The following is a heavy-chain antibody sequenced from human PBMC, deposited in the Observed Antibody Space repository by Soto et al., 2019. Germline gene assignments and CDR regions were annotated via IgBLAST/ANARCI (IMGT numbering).Heavy chain of an antibody. J-gene: IGHJ4*02. CDR3: AKGHGYGFDY. D-gene: IGHD5-18*01. Sequence: GGSLRLSCAVAGFTFSSYAMNRVRQAPGKGLEWVSGISGSDGSTYHADSVKGRLTISRDNSKNTLYLQMNSLRAEDTAVYYCAKGHGYGFDYWGQGTLVTVSS. CDR1: GFTFSSYA. CDR2: ISGSDGST. V-gene: IGHV3-23*01.